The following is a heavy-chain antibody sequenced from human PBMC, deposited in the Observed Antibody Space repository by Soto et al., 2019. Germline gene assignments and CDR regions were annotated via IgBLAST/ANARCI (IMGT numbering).Heavy chain of an antibody. CDR3: ARDPGYDYSLLYGMDV. Sequence: GGSLRLSCAASGFTVSSNYMSWVRQAPGKGLEWVSVIYSGGSTYYADSVKARFTISRDNSKNTLYLQMNSLRAEDTAVYYCARDPGYDYSLLYGMDVWGQGTTVTVSS. V-gene: IGHV3-53*01. CDR1: GFTVSSNY. J-gene: IGHJ6*02. D-gene: IGHD4-4*01. CDR2: IYSGGST.